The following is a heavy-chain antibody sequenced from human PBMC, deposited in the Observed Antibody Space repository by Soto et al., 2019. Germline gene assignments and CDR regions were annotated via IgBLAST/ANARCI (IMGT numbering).Heavy chain of an antibody. J-gene: IGHJ1*01. Sequence: QVQLQESGPGLVKPSQTLFLTCTVSGGSISSGGYYWSWIRQHPGKGLEWIGYIYYSGSTYYNPSLKSRVTISVDTSKNQFSLKLSSVTAADTAVYYCARDQGGVTTLFQHWGQGTLVTVSS. CDR3: ARDQGGVTTLFQH. CDR1: GGSISSGGYY. CDR2: IYYSGST. V-gene: IGHV4-31*03. D-gene: IGHD4-17*01.